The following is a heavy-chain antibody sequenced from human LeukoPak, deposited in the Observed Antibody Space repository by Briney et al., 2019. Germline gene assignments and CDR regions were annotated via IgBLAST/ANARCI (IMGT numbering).Heavy chain of an antibody. J-gene: IGHJ6*02. CDR2: ISAYNGNT. CDR1: GYTFTSYG. D-gene: IGHD6-19*01. V-gene: IGHV1-18*01. CDR3: ARGYGEQWLVRIYYYYYGMDV. Sequence: ASVKVSCKASGYTFTSYGISWVRQAPGQGLEWMGWISAYNGNTNYAQKLQGRVTMTTDTSTSTAYMELRSLRSDDTAVYYCARGYGEQWLVRIYYYYYGMDVWGQGTTVNVSS.